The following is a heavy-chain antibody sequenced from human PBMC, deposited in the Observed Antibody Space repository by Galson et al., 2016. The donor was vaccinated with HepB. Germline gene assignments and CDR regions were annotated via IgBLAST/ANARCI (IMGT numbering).Heavy chain of an antibody. Sequence: CAISGDSVSSNSAGWYWIRQSPSRGLEWLGRTYYRSKWHFDYAESVESRIAINPDTAKNQFSLQLNSVTPEDTSIYSCARSYLLGRGFGSWGQGTLVTVSS. D-gene: IGHD7-27*01. J-gene: IGHJ4*02. CDR1: GDSVSSNSAG. CDR3: ARSYLLGRGFGS. CDR2: TYYRSKWHF. V-gene: IGHV6-1*01.